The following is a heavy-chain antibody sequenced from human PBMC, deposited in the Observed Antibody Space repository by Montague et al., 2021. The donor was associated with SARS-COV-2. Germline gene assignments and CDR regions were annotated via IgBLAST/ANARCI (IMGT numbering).Heavy chain of an antibody. CDR2: IYHSGST. CDR1: GGSISSSKC. J-gene: IGHJ6*02. Sequence: SETLSLTCAVSGGSISSSKCWSWVRQPPGKGLEWFGEIYHSGSTXYNPSLKSRVTISVDKSKNQFSLKLSSVTAADTAAYYYARSRGRLQGPYCDYYGMDFWGQGTPVTVSS. D-gene: IGHD1-26*01. V-gene: IGHV4-4*02. CDR3: ARSRGRLQGPYCDYYGMDF.